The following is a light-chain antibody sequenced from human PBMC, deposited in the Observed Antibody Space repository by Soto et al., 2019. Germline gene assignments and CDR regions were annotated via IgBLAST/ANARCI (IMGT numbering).Light chain of an antibody. V-gene: IGKV1-8*01. J-gene: IGKJ4*01. CDR3: QQGYRSPLT. CDR2: AAS. Sequence: AIQMTQSPSSFSASTGDRVTITCRASQGISSYLAWYQQKPGKAPELLIYAASTLQSGVPSRFSGSGSGTDFSLTINSLQPEDVATYYCQQGYRSPLTFGGGTKVDIK. CDR1: QGISSY.